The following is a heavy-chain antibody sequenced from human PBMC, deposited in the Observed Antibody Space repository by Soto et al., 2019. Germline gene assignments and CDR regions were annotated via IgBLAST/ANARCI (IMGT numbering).Heavy chain of an antibody. Sequence: DVQLVESGGNLVQPGGSLRLSCAASGFTFSNYWMTWVRHAPGKGLEWVANIKEDGSEKYYVDSVKGRFTISRDNAKNSLYLQMNSLSAEDTAVYYCARAMNVFWSGYYFDYWGQGTLVTVSS. J-gene: IGHJ4*02. V-gene: IGHV3-7*01. CDR1: GFTFSNYW. CDR3: ARAMNVFWSGYYFDY. D-gene: IGHD3-3*01. CDR2: IKEDGSEK.